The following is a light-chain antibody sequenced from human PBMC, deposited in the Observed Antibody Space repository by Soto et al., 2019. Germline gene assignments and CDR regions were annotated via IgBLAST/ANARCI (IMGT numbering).Light chain of an antibody. CDR2: GAS. J-gene: IGKJ1*01. Sequence: EIVLTQSPGTPSLSPGERATLSCRASQTVTRNYFAWHQQKPGQTPRLLVYGASSRATGIPDRFSGSGSGTDFTLTISRLEPEDIAVYYCQQYGISPRTFGQGTKVDIK. V-gene: IGKV3-20*01. CDR3: QQYGISPRT. CDR1: QTVTRNY.